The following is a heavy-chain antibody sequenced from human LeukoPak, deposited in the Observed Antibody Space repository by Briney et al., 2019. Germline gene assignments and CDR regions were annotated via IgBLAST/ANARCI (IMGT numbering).Heavy chain of an antibody. V-gene: IGHV4-59*01. CDR1: RGSISTSY. D-gene: IGHD1-14*01. Sequence: SETLSLTCSVSRGSISTSYWSWIRQPPGKGLEWIAYISDCGTTDSNPSLKSRVTLSVDTSNNRISLRLSTVTAADSAVYFCARDPNRVGSHSFDIWGQGKMVTVSS. CDR2: ISDCGTT. CDR3: ARDPNRVGSHSFDI. J-gene: IGHJ3*02.